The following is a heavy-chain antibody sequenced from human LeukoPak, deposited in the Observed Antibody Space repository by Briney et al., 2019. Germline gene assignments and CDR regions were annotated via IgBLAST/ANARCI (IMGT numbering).Heavy chain of an antibody. CDR1: GGSISSGGYY. D-gene: IGHD5-12*01. CDR3: ARGQYSGYDWVGFDI. CDR2: IYYSGST. V-gene: IGHV4-31*03. Sequence: SETLSLTCTVSGGSISSGGYYWSWIRQHPGKGLEWLGYIYYSGSTYYNPSLKSRVTISVDTSKNQFSLKLSSVTAADTAVYYCARGQYSGYDWVGFDIWGQGTMVTVSS. J-gene: IGHJ3*02.